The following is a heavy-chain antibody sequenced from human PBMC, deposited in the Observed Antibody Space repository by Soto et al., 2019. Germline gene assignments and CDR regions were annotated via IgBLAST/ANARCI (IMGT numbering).Heavy chain of an antibody. CDR3: AKDGGIAAAGNENYYYGMDV. Sequence: ESLKISCKGSGYSFTSYWIGWVRQMPGKGLEWMGIIYPGDSDTRYSPSFQGQVTISADKSISTAYLQMNSLRAEDTAVYYCAKDGGIAAAGNENYYYGMDVWGQGTTVTVSS. J-gene: IGHJ6*02. CDR1: GYSFTSYW. CDR2: IYPGDSDT. V-gene: IGHV5-51*01. D-gene: IGHD6-13*01.